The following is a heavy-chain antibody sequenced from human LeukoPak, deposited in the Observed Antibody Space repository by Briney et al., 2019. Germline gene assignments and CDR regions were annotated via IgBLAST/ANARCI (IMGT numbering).Heavy chain of an antibody. Sequence: GESLKISCKGSGYSFTNYWIAWVRQMPGKGLEWMGIIYPDDSDTRYSPSFQGQVTISADKSISTAYLQWSSLKASDTAMYYCARHDLPERHLHYWGQGTLVTVSS. CDR1: GYSFTNYW. CDR2: IYPDDSDT. V-gene: IGHV5-51*01. D-gene: IGHD1-1*01. CDR3: ARHDLPERHLHY. J-gene: IGHJ4*02.